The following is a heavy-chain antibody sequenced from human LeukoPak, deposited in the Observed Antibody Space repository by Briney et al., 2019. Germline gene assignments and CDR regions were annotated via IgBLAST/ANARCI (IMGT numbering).Heavy chain of an antibody. CDR1: GFTFSSYG. CDR3: AKGRGKRDNDRYGFDY. CDR2: ISNDGGSE. Sequence: PGGSLRLSCVASGFTFSSYGMHWVRQAPGKGLEWVAGISNDGGSEYYADSVKGRFSISRDNSKNTLHLQMNSLRDEDTALYYCAKGRGKRDNDRYGFDYWGQGTLVTVSS. J-gene: IGHJ4*02. D-gene: IGHD1-1*01. V-gene: IGHV3-30*18.